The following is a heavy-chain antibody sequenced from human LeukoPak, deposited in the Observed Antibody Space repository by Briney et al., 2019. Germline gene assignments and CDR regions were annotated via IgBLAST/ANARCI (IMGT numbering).Heavy chain of an antibody. D-gene: IGHD3-9*01. CDR3: ARFYDILTGIDY. J-gene: IGHJ4*02. CDR2: IYHSGST. V-gene: IGHV4-30-2*01. CDR1: GGSISSGGYS. Sequence: PPETLSLTCAVSGGSISSGGYSWSWIRQPPGKGLEWIGYIYHSGSTYYNPTLKSRVTISVDRSKNQFSLKLSSVTTADTAVYYCARFYDILTGIDYWGQGTLVTVSS.